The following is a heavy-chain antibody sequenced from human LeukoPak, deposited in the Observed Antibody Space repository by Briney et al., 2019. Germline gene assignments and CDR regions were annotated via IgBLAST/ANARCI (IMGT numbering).Heavy chain of an antibody. J-gene: IGHJ3*01. CDR1: GFTFSNYW. CDR2: IKKDGSEK. V-gene: IGHV3-7*04. CDR3: AREGLWVGRDSGKTRQAYWES. Sequence: PGGSLRLSCAASGFTFSNYWMSWVRQAPGKGLKWVADIKKDGSEKYYADSVKGRFTISRDNAKNSLNLQMNSLRAEDTAVYYCAREGLWVGRDSGKTRQAYWESWGQGTMVTVSS. D-gene: IGHD2-21*01.